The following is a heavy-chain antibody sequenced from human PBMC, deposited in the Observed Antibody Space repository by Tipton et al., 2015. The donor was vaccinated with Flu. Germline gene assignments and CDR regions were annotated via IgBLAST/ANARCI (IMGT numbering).Heavy chain of an antibody. CDR2: IYYSGAT. J-gene: IGHJ3*02. CDR1: GGSISSTNYY. CDR3: ARDPMYGYGNNYYGYAFDI. D-gene: IGHD5-24*01. Sequence: TLSLTCTVSGGSISSTNYYWGWIRQSPGKGLEWIATIYYSGATYRNPSLKSRVTISLDTSKNQFSLNLSSVTAADTAVYYCARDPMYGYGNNYYGYAFDIWGQGTMVTVSS. V-gene: IGHV4-39*07.